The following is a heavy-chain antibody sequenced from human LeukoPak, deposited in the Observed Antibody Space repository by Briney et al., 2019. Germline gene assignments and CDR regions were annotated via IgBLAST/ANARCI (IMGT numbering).Heavy chain of an antibody. D-gene: IGHD3-10*01. Sequence: SQTLSLTCAISGDSVSSSIATWHWIRQSPSRGLEWLGRTYSGSKWYNEYAVSVKSRIIINADTSKNHFSLQLNSVTPEDTAVYYCARATRGSNNYDSGIYYYYYMDVWGKGTTVTISS. V-gene: IGHV6-1*01. CDR3: ARATRGSNNYDSGIYYYYYMDV. CDR2: TYSGSKWYN. CDR1: GDSVSSSIAT. J-gene: IGHJ6*03.